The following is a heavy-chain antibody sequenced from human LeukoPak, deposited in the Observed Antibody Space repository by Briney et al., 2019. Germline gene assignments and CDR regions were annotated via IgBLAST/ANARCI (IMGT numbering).Heavy chain of an antibody. D-gene: IGHD4-17*01. CDR3: ASPPLSDYGDYGAFDY. Sequence: GASVKVSCKASGGTFSSYAISWVRQAPGQGLEWMGRIIPIFGTANYAQKFQGRVTITTDESTSTAYMELSSLRSEDTAVYYCASPPLSDYGDYGAFDYWGQGTLVTVSS. J-gene: IGHJ4*02. CDR1: GGTFSSYA. CDR2: IIPIFGTA. V-gene: IGHV1-69*05.